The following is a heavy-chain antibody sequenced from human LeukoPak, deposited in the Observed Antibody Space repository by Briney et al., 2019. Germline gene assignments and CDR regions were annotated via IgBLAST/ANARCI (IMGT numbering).Heavy chain of an antibody. V-gene: IGHV3-20*04. CDR3: AKDIGGFYATTAFDI. CDR2: INWNGNNP. CDR1: AFTFEDYG. J-gene: IGHJ3*02. D-gene: IGHD2/OR15-2a*01. Sequence: GGSLRLSCAASAFTFEDYGMSWVRQAPGKGLEWVSGINWNGNNPAYADSVKGRFTISRDNAKNSLYLQMNSLRAEDTALYYCAKDIGGFYATTAFDIWGQGTMVTVSS.